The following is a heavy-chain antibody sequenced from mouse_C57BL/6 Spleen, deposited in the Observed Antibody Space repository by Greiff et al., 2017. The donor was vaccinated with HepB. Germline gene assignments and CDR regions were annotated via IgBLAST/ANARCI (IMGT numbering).Heavy chain of an antibody. CDR2: ISDGGSYT. Sequence: EVKLVESGGGLVKPGGSLKLSCAASGFTFSSYAMSWVRQTPEKRLEWVATISDGGSYTYYPDNVKGRFTISRDNAKNNLYLQMSHLKSEDTAMYYCARDYYGSSYEVWFAYWGQGTLVTVSA. CDR1: GFTFSSYA. D-gene: IGHD1-1*01. V-gene: IGHV5-4*01. J-gene: IGHJ3*01. CDR3: ARDYYGSSYEVWFAY.